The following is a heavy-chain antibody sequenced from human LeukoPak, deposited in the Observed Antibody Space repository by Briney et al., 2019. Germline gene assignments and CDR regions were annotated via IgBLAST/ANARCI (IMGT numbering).Heavy chain of an antibody. CDR2: ISYSGNT. CDR1: GGSISYYY. Sequence: PSETLSLTCTVSGGSISYYYWTWIRQPPGKGLEWIGFISYSGNTNYNPSLKSRVTISLDTSKNQFSLKLISVTAADTAVYYCARGVGSGYTDYWGQGALVTVSS. V-gene: IGHV4-59*01. CDR3: ARGVGSGYTDY. J-gene: IGHJ4*02. D-gene: IGHD3-22*01.